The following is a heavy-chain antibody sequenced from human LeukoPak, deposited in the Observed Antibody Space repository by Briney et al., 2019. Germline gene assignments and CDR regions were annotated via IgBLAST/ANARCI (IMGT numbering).Heavy chain of an antibody. CDR2: IKQDGSEK. D-gene: IGHD1-26*01. V-gene: IGHV3-7*01. CDR1: GFTFSDYW. CDR3: VSGRGFLFDN. Sequence: GGSLRLSCAASGFTFSDYWMNWVRQAPGKWLEWVANIKQDGSEKYYVDSVKGRFTISRDNTKNSLYLQMNDLRGEDTAMYYCVSGRGFLFDNWGQGNFVTVSS. J-gene: IGHJ4*02.